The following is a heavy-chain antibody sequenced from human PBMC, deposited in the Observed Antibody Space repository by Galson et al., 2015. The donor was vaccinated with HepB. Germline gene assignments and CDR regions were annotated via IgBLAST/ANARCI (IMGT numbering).Heavy chain of an antibody. CDR2: IYYSGST. D-gene: IGHD3-3*01. V-gene: IGHV4-59*01. CDR3: ARATPVLRFLEWLSSDTTTNYGMDV. J-gene: IGHJ6*02. Sequence: ETLSLTCTVSGGSISSYYWSWIRQPPGKGLEWIGYIYYSGSTNYNPSLKSRVTISVDTSKNQFSLKLSSVTAADTAVYYCARATPVLRFLEWLSSDTTTNYGMDVWGQGTTVTVSS. CDR1: GGSISSYY.